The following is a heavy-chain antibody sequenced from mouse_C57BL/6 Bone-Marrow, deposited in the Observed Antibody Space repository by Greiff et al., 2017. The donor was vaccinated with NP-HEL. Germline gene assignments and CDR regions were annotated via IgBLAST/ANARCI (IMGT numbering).Heavy chain of an antibody. Sequence: VQLQQSGAELVRPGASVKLSCTASGFNIKDYYMHWVKQRPEQGLEWIGRIDPEDGDTEYAPKFQGQATMTADTSSNTSYLQLSSLTSEDTAVYYCTPPLRYGAMDYWGQGTSGTVSS. CDR2: IDPEDGDT. D-gene: IGHD1-1*01. V-gene: IGHV14-1*01. J-gene: IGHJ4*01. CDR1: GFNIKDYY. CDR3: TPPLRYGAMDY.